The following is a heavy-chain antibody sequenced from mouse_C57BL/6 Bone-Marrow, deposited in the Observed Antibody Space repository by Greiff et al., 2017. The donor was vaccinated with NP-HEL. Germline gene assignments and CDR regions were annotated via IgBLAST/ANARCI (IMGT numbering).Heavy chain of an antibody. CDR1: GYTFTSYW. D-gene: IGHD2-5*01. CDR3: ARGGHYSNPRGFDY. V-gene: IGHV1-72*01. J-gene: IGHJ2*01. Sequence: LVESGAELVKPGASVKLSCKASGYTFTSYWMHWVKQRPGRGLEWIGRIDPNSGGTKYNEKFKSKATLTVDKPSSTAYMQLSSLTSEDSAVYYCARGGHYSNPRGFDYWGQGTTLTVSS. CDR2: IDPNSGGT.